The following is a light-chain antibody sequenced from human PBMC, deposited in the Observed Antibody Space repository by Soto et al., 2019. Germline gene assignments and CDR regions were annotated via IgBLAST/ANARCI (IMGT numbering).Light chain of an antibody. Sequence: EVVLTQSPATLSLSPGESATLSCRASQSVSSYLVWYQQKLGQAPRLLIYDSSNRATGIPARFSGSGSGTAFTLTISSLEPEDFAVYFCQHRSNWPLNFGGGTKLEIK. CDR3: QHRSNWPLN. CDR2: DSS. J-gene: IGKJ4*01. V-gene: IGKV3-11*01. CDR1: QSVSSY.